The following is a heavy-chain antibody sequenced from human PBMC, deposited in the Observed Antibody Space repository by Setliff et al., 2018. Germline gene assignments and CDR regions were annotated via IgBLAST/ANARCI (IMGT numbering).Heavy chain of an antibody. Sequence: SETLSLTCTVSGGSISSRSYYWGWIRQPPGKGLEWIGSIYHSGSPYYNPSLRSRVTISVDTSKNQFSLTLTSVTAADTAVYYCARDYQGGWFDPWGPGTLVTVSS. CDR3: ARDYQGGWFDP. V-gene: IGHV4-39*07. CDR1: GGSISSRSYY. J-gene: IGHJ5*02. D-gene: IGHD3-16*01. CDR2: IYHSGSP.